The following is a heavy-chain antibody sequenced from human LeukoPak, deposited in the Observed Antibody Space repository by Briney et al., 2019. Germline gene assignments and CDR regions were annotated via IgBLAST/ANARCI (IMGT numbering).Heavy chain of an antibody. CDR1: GGSISSGGYY. D-gene: IGHD3-22*01. V-gene: IGHV4-31*03. Sequence: PSQTLCLTCTVSGGSISSGGYYWSWIRQHPGKGLEWIGYIYYSGSTYYNPSLKSRVTISVDTSKNQFSLKLSSVTAADTAVYHCARGLADSSGYYYFDYWGQGTLVTVSS. CDR2: IYYSGST. J-gene: IGHJ4*02. CDR3: ARGLADSSGYYYFDY.